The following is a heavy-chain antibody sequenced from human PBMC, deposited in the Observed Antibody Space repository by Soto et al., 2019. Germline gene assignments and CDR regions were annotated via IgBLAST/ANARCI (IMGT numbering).Heavy chain of an antibody. V-gene: IGHV4-59*01. CDR2: IYYSGST. J-gene: IGHJ6*04. CDR3: ARLLYCSSTRCYGMDV. Sequence: PSETLSLTCTVSGGSISSYYWSWIRQPPGKGLEWIGYIYYSGSTNYNPSLKSRVTISVDTSKNQFSLKLSSVTAADTAVYYCARLLYCSSTRCYGMDVWGKGTTVTVSS. D-gene: IGHD2-2*01. CDR1: GGSISSYY.